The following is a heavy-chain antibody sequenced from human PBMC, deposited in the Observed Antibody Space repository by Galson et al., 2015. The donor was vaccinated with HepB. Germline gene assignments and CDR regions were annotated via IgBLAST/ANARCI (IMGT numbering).Heavy chain of an antibody. V-gene: IGHV1-18*01. D-gene: IGHD6-13*01. CDR3: ALRPMGQSSSWTKDDY. Sequence: SVKVSCKASGYTFTSYGISWVRQAPGQGLEWMGWISAYNGNTNYAQKLQGRVTMTTDTSTSTAYMELRSLRSDDTAVYYCALRPMGQSSSWTKDDYWGQGTLVTVSS. CDR1: GYTFTSYG. J-gene: IGHJ4*02. CDR2: ISAYNGNT.